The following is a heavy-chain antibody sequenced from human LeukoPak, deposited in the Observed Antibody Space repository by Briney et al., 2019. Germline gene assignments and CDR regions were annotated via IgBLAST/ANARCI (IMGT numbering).Heavy chain of an antibody. CDR1: GYAFIGYA. D-gene: IGHD2-2*01. Sequence: ASVKVSCKASGYAFIGYAINWVRQAPGQGLEWMGWINTNTGNPTYARGFTGRFVFSLDTSVSTTYLQISSLKAEDTAVYYCARDPGDDFVVPGDPWGQGTLVTVSS. CDR3: ARDPGDDFVVPGDP. J-gene: IGHJ5*02. CDR2: INTNTGNP. V-gene: IGHV7-4-1*02.